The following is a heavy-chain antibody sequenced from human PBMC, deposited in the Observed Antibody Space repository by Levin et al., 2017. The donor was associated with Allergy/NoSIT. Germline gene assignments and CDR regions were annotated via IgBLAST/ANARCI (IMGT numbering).Heavy chain of an antibody. CDR1: GGSISSDY. CDR3: GRIGVKEPATFLDY. D-gene: IGHD3-3*01. Sequence: SETLSLTCSVSGGSISSDYWSWIRQPPGKGLEWIGYISYTGTKYNPSLKSRVTISEGTSKNQFSLKLSSVTSADTAGYYWGRIGVKEPATFLDYWGQGTLVTVSS. V-gene: IGHV4-59*01. J-gene: IGHJ4*02. CDR2: ISYTGT.